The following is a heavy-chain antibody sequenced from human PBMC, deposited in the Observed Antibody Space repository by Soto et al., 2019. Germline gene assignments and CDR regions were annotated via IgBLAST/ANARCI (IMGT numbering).Heavy chain of an antibody. D-gene: IGHD5-12*01. V-gene: IGHV3-30*18. CDR3: AKSLWGATIGPCHH. Sequence: QVQLVESGGGVVQTGRSLRLSCAGSGFTFSSYGMHWVRLAPGKGLEWLAAISHDGSSNYYADSVNGRFTISRDDSKNTLDLQMNSLGVEDTAVYYCAKSLWGATIGPCHHWGQGTLVTVSS. J-gene: IGHJ4*02. CDR2: ISHDGSSN. CDR1: GFTFSSYG.